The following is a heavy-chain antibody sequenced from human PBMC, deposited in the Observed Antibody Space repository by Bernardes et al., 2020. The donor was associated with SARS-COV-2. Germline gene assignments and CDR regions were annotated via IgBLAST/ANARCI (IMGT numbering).Heavy chain of an antibody. CDR2: ITYEGNSQ. D-gene: IGHD1-1*01. Sequence: GSLRRPSAAAAFTFSNYDMHWVRQAPGKGLVWVAPITYEGNSQYYADFVKGRSTISRDNSKTTLHLQMSSLSNEDTAVYYCARGDGPTTHRAFDVWGQGTMVTGSS. V-gene: IGHV3-30*03. CDR1: AFTFSNYD. CDR3: ARGDGPTTHRAFDV. J-gene: IGHJ3*01.